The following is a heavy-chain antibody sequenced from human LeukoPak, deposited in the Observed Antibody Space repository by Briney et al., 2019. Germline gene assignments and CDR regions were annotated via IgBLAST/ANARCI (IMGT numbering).Heavy chain of an antibody. CDR3: GRDPPEKNAFDI. V-gene: IGHV4-38-2*02. CDR1: SYSISSGYY. Sequence: SETLSLTCTVSSYSISSGYYWGWIRQPPGKGLEWIGSIDHSGRTYYHPSLKSRVTISVDTSKNQFSLKLSSVTAADTAVYFCGRDPPEKNAFDIWGQGTMVTVSS. CDR2: IDHSGRT. D-gene: IGHD5-24*01. J-gene: IGHJ3*02.